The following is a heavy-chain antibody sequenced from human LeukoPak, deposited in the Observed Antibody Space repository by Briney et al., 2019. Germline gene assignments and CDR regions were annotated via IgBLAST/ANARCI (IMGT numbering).Heavy chain of an antibody. J-gene: IGHJ5*02. Sequence: SQTLSLTCTVSGGSISSGSYYWSWIRQPAGKGLEWIGRIYTSGSTNYNPSLKSRVTISVDTSKNQFSLKLSSVTAADTAVYYCAGGGYYGSGSYGAIDWFDPWGQGTLVTVSS. CDR1: GGSISSGSYY. D-gene: IGHD3-10*01. V-gene: IGHV4-61*02. CDR2: IYTSGST. CDR3: AGGGYYGSGSYGAIDWFDP.